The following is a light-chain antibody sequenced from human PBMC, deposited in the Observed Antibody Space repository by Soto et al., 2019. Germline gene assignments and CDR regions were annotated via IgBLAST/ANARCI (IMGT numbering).Light chain of an antibody. V-gene: IGLV2-14*01. J-gene: IGLJ1*01. CDR1: SSDVGGYNY. CDR2: DVS. Sequence: QSVLTQPASVSGSPGQSITISCTGTSSDVGGYNYVSWYQQHPGKAPKLMIYDVSNRPSGVSNRFSGSKSGNTASLTISGLQAEDEADYSCTSYTRSSSLGVFGTGTKVTVL. CDR3: TSYTRSSSLGV.